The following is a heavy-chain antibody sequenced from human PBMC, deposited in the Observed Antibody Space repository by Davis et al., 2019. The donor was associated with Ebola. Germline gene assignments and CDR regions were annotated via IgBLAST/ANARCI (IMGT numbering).Heavy chain of an antibody. D-gene: IGHD3-10*01. CDR3: ARGRGRFGESIKNWIDP. Sequence: ASVKVSCKASGYTFKNYAISWVRQAPGQGLEWMGWISAYNGNTNYAQILQGRVTMTTDTSTGTAYMELRSLRSEDTAVYYCARGRGRFGESIKNWIDPWGQGTLVTVSS. CDR2: ISAYNGNT. CDR1: GYTFKNYA. J-gene: IGHJ5*02. V-gene: IGHV1-18*01.